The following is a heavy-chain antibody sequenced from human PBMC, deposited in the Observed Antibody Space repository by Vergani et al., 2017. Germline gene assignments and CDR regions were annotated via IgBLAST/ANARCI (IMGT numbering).Heavy chain of an antibody. V-gene: IGHV1-69*01. CDR3: ARAHYYGSGGYYNEGNSYYYGMDV. CDR2: IIPIFGTA. CDR1: GYTFTGYY. D-gene: IGHD3-10*01. Sequence: QVQLVQSGAEVKKPGASVKVSCKASGYTFTGYYMHWVRQAPGQGLEWMGWIIPIFGTANYAQKFQGRVTTTADESTSTAYMELSSLRSEDTAVYYCARAHYYGSGGYYNEGNSYYYGMDVWGQGTTVTVSS. J-gene: IGHJ6*02.